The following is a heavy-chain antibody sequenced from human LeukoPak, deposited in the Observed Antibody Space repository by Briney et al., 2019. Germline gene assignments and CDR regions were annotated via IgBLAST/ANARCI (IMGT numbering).Heavy chain of an antibody. CDR3: ARGPPDCSSTSCYAFDAFDI. J-gene: IGHJ3*02. D-gene: IGHD2-2*01. Sequence: SETLSLTCTVSGGSISSSSYYWGWIRQPPGKGLEWIGSIYCSGSTYYNPSLKSRVTISVDTSKNQFSLKLSSVTAADTAVYYCARGPPDCSSTSCYAFDAFDIWGQGTMVTVSS. V-gene: IGHV4-39*07. CDR1: GGSISSSSYY. CDR2: IYCSGST.